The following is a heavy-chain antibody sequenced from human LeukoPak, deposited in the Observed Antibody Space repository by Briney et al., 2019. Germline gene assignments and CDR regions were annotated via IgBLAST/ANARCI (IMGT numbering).Heavy chain of an antibody. Sequence: GGSLRLSCAASGFTFSDYYMTWIRQAPGKGLEWISYISDSGDSFYYVESVKGRFTISRDNAKNSLYLQLSSLRAEDTAVYYCARVRRPAVVLDALDSWGQGTMVTVSS. D-gene: IGHD2-2*01. J-gene: IGHJ3*02. V-gene: IGHV3-11*01. CDR2: ISDSGDSF. CDR3: ARVRRPAVVLDALDS. CDR1: GFTFSDYY.